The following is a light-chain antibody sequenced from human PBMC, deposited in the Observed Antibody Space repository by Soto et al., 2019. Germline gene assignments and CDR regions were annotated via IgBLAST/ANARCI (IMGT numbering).Light chain of an antibody. CDR1: SSDVGGYNY. CDR3: SSYVGTNSYV. J-gene: IGLJ1*01. V-gene: IGLV2-8*01. CDR2: EVS. Sequence: SVLTQPPSASGSPGQSVTISCTGTSSDVGGYNYVSWYQQHPGKAPKLMIYEVSKRPSGVPDRFSGSKSGNAASLTVFGLQAEDEADYYCSSYVGTNSYVFGTGTKVTVL.